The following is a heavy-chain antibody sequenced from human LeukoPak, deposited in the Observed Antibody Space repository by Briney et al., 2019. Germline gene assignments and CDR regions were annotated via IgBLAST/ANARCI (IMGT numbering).Heavy chain of an antibody. Sequence: PGGSLRLSGAASGFTFSSCGMNRVRQAPGKGLEWVSTIGGSGGSTYYAASVKGRFTISRDNSKNTLYLQMNSLRAEDTAVYYCAKYSGVGITRWYFDYWGQGTLVTVSS. CDR1: GFTFSSCG. CDR2: IGGSGGST. J-gene: IGHJ4*02. CDR3: AKYSGVGITRWYFDY. V-gene: IGHV3-23*01. D-gene: IGHD3-3*01.